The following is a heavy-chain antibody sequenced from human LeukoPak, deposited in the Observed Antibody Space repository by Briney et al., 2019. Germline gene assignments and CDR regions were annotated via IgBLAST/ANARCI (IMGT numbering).Heavy chain of an antibody. Sequence: SETLSLTCTVSGGSISSSSYYWGWIRQPPGKGLEWIGSIYYSGITYYNPSLKSRVTISVDTSKNQFSLRLSSVTAADTAVHYCARQALWFFDHWGQGTLVTVSS. J-gene: IGHJ4*02. CDR3: ARQALWFFDH. CDR1: GGSISSSSYY. V-gene: IGHV4-39*01. D-gene: IGHD2-21*01. CDR2: IYYSGIT.